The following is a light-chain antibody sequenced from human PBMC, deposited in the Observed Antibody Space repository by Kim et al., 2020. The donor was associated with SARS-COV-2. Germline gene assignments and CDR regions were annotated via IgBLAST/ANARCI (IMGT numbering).Light chain of an antibody. CDR3: QQYGSSPRT. Sequence: EIVLTQSPGTLSLSPGERATLSCRASQSVSSSYLAWYQQKPGQAPRLLIYGASGRATDIPDRFSGSGSGTDFTLTISRLEPKDFAVYYCQQYGSSPRTFDQGTKVDIK. CDR2: GAS. J-gene: IGKJ1*01. V-gene: IGKV3-20*01. CDR1: QSVSSSY.